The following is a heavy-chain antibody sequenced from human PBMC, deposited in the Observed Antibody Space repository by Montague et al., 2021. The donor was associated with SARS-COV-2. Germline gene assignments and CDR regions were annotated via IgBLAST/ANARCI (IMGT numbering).Heavy chain of an antibody. Sequence: SETLSLTCTVSGGSMSDHYWAWIRQPPGKGLEWLAYIYYSGGIXSXASXXXRVTMSVDTSKNQFSLKLTPVTAADTAVYYCARAVSVRRAVNWFDPWGQGTLVTVSS. CDR1: GGSMSDHY. V-gene: IGHV4-59*11. CDR3: ARAVSVRRAVNWFDP. D-gene: IGHD3-10*01. J-gene: IGHJ5*02. CDR2: IYYSGGI.